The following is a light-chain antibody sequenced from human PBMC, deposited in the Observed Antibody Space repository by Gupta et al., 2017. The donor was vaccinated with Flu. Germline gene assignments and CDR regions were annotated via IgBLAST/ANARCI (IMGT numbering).Light chain of an antibody. J-gene: IGKJ4*01. V-gene: IGKV4-1*01. Sequence: DIVMTQSPDSLALSLGARASISCKSSQSVFFSSNNKNYIAWYQQKPGQSPKLLIYWASTRESGVPDRFSGSGSETDFTLTISSLQAEDVAVYYCQQYYNAVSFGGGTKVEIK. CDR2: WAS. CDR3: QQYYNAVS. CDR1: QSVFFSSNNKNY.